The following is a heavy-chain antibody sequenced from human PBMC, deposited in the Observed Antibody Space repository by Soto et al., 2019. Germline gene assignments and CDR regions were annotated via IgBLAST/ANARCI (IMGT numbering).Heavy chain of an antibody. V-gene: IGHV4-34*01. D-gene: IGHD5-12*01. CDR2: IKDGGST. CDR3: ARGQEGIVATH. CDR1: GGSLSGYY. J-gene: IGHJ4*02. Sequence: QVQLQQWGAGLLKPSETLSLTCAVNGGSLSGYYWSWIRQPPGKGLEWIGEIKDGGSTNYSPSLRGRVTISADPSKNQFSLRLNSVTAADPAVYFCARGQEGIVATHWDQGTLVTVSS.